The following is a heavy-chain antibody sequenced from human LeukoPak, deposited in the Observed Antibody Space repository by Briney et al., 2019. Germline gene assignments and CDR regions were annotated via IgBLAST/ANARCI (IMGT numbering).Heavy chain of an antibody. CDR2: ISSSGSTV. CDR1: GFTFRSYE. J-gene: IGHJ4*02. CDR3: ARKNVGFDY. Sequence: GGSLRLSSAASGFTFRSYEMNWVRQAPGKGLEWVSYISSSGSTVYYADSVKGRFTISRDNAKNSLYLLMNSLRAEDTAVYYCARKNVGFDYWGQGTLVTVSS. V-gene: IGHV3-48*03.